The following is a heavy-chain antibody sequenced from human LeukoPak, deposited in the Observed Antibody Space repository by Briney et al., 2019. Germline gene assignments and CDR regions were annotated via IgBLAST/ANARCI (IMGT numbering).Heavy chain of an antibody. CDR1: GFTFSDYY. Sequence: GGSLRLSCAASGFTFSDYYMSWIRQAPGKGLEWVSYISSSSSYTNYADSVKGRFTISRDNAKNSLYLQMNSLRAEDTAVYYCAREKKEQQLGSNWFDPWGQGTLVTVSS. J-gene: IGHJ5*02. D-gene: IGHD6-13*01. CDR2: ISSSSSYT. V-gene: IGHV3-11*05. CDR3: AREKKEQQLGSNWFDP.